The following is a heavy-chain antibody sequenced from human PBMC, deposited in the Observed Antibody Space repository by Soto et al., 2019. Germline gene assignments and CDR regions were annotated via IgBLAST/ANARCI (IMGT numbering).Heavy chain of an antibody. CDR2: IFSNDEK. D-gene: IGHD2-15*01. J-gene: IGHJ4*02. V-gene: IGHV2-26*01. Sequence: SGPTLVNPTESLTLTCTVSGFSLSNARMGVSWIRQPPGKALEWLAHIFSNDEKSYSTSLKSRLTISKDTSKSQVVLTMTNMDPVDTATYYCARILRYRSGGSCYFPPNTDYWGQGTLVTVSS. CDR1: GFSLSNARMG. CDR3: ARILRYRSGGSCYFPPNTDY.